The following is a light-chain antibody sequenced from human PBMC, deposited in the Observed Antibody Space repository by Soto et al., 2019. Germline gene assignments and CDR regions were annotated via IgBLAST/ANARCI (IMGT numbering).Light chain of an antibody. V-gene: IGKV3D-20*02. CDR1: QSVTNSF. J-gene: IGKJ5*01. CDR3: QQRSNWPPA. CDR2: GAS. Sequence: EIVLAQSPGTLALSPGERTTPSCRASQSVTNSFLAWYQQKPGQAPRLLIYGASRRATGIPDRFTGSGSGTDFTLTISRLEPEDFAVYYCQQRSNWPPAFGQGTRLEIK.